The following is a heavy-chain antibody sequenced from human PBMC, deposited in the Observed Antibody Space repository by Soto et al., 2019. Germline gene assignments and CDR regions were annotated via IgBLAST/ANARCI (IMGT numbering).Heavy chain of an antibody. V-gene: IGHV6-1*01. CDR2: TYYRSKWYN. Sequence: KQSQTLSLTCAISGDSVSSNSAAWNWIRQSPSRGLEWLGRTYYRSKWYNDYAVSVKSRITINPDTSKNQFSLQLNSVTPEDTAVYYCARGGDYYDSSGYYAAFDIWGQGTMVTVSS. D-gene: IGHD3-22*01. CDR3: ARGGDYYDSSGYYAAFDI. CDR1: GDSVSSNSAA. J-gene: IGHJ3*02.